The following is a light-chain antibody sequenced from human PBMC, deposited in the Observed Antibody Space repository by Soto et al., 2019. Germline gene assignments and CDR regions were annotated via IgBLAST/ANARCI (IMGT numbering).Light chain of an antibody. Sequence: ELVLTQSPGTLSLSPGERATLSCRASQTVNNNYLAWYQQIPGQAPRLLISGASGRATGTPDRFSGSASGTDFTLTISRLQSEDFAVYYCQQYNNWPWTFGQGTKVEIK. J-gene: IGKJ1*01. V-gene: IGKV3-20*01. CDR3: QQYNNWPWT. CDR2: GAS. CDR1: QTVNNNY.